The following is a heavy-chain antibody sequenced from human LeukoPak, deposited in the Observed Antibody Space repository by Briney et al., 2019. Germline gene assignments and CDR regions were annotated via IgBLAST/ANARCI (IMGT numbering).Heavy chain of an antibody. CDR1: GYTFTGYY. D-gene: IGHD3-3*01. V-gene: IGHV1-46*01. CDR3: ARGPRITIFGVVIIDFDY. J-gene: IGHJ4*02. Sequence: GASVKVSCKASGYTFTGYYMHWVRQAPGQGLEWMGIINPSGGSTSYAQKFQGRVTMTRDTSTSTVYMELSSLRSEDTAVYYCARGPRITIFGVVIIDFDYWGQGTLVTVSS. CDR2: INPSGGST.